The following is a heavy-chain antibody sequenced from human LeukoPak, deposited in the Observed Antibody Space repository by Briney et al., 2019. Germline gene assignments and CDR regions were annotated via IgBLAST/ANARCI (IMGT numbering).Heavy chain of an antibody. CDR1: GYTFTSYY. J-gene: IGHJ4*02. Sequence: GASVKVSCKASGYTFTSYYTHWVRQAPGQGLEWMGIINPSGGSTSYAQKFQGRVTMTTDTSTSTAYMELRSLRSDDTAVYYCARAVGSGSYDYWGQGTLVTVSS. V-gene: IGHV1-46*01. CDR3: ARAVGSGSYDY. D-gene: IGHD3-10*01. CDR2: INPSGGST.